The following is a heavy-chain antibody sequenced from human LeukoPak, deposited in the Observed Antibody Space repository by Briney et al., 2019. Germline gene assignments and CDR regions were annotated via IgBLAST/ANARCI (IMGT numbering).Heavy chain of an antibody. V-gene: IGHV4-38-2*02. Sequence: SETLSLTCTVSGYSITSGYYWGWIRQPPGKGLEWIGTIYHSGSTYYNPSPKSRVTISVDTSKNQFSLKLSPVTAADTAIYYCARDRGGLDAFDIWGQGTVVTVSS. J-gene: IGHJ3*02. D-gene: IGHD3-10*01. CDR2: IYHSGST. CDR1: GYSITSGYY. CDR3: ARDRGGLDAFDI.